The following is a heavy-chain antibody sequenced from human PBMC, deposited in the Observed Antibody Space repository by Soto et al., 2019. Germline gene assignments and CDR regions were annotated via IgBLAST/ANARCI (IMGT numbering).Heavy chain of an antibody. D-gene: IGHD2-8*01. CDR1: EFTFSSYA. CDR2: ISYDGSNK. CDR3: ARDAGYRTNGVCYGIDY. V-gene: IGHV3-30-3*01. J-gene: IGHJ4*02. Sequence: QMQLVESGGGVVQPGRSLRLSCAASEFTFSSYAMHWVRQAPGKGLEWVAVISYDGSNKYYADSVKGRFTISRDNSKNTLYLQMNSLRAEDTAVYYCARDAGYRTNGVCYGIDYWGQGTLVTVSS.